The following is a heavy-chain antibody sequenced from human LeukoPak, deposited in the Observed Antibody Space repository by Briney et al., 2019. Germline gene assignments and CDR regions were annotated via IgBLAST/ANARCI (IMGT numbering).Heavy chain of an antibody. CDR2: ISDDGSNK. CDR3: TRDSAAAGVDFDY. V-gene: IGHV3-30-3*01. J-gene: IGHJ4*02. Sequence: PGRSLRLSCAASGFTFSSYTIHWVRQAPGKGLEWVAVISDDGSNKYYADSVKGRFTLSRDNSKNTLYLQMNSLRAEDTAVYYCTRDSAAAGVDFDYWGQGTLVTVSS. CDR1: GFTFSSYT. D-gene: IGHD6-13*01.